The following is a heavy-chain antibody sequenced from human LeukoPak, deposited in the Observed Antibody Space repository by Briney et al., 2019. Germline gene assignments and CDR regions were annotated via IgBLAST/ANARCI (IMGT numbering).Heavy chain of an antibody. CDR2: IIPIFGTA. J-gene: IGHJ4*02. CDR3: ARVLDSDSSGYYYFDY. Sequence: GASVKVSCKASGGTFSSYAISRVRQAPGQGLEWMGGIIPIFGTANYAQKFQGRVTITTDESTSTAYMELSSLRSEDTAVYYCARVLDSDSSGYYYFDYWGQGTLVTVSS. V-gene: IGHV1-69*05. CDR1: GGTFSSYA. D-gene: IGHD3-22*01.